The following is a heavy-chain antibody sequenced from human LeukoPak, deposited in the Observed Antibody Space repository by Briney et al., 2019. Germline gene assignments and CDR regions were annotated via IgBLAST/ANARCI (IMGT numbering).Heavy chain of an antibody. D-gene: IGHD3-10*01. V-gene: IGHV4-31*03. J-gene: IGHJ4*02. Sequence: KPSETLSLTCTVSGGSISSGGYYWSWIRQHPGKGLEWIGYIYYSGSTYYNPSLKSRVTISVDTSKNQFSLKLSSVTAADTAVYYCARGDRTTMVRGVISYLDYWGQGTLVTVSS. CDR2: IYYSGST. CDR1: GGSISSGGYY. CDR3: ARGDRTTMVRGVISYLDY.